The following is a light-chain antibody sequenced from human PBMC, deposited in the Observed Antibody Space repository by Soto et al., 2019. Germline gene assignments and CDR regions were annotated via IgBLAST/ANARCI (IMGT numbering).Light chain of an antibody. CDR3: ASYTTTTTWV. CDR2: EVN. Sequence: QSALTQPASVSGSPGQSITISCTGTSSDVGAYYQVSWYQQHPGKAPKLMIYEVNNRPSGVSNRFSGSKSVNTASLTISGLQAEDEADYYCASYTTTTTWVFGGGTKVTVL. CDR1: SSDVGAYYQ. J-gene: IGLJ3*02. V-gene: IGLV2-14*01.